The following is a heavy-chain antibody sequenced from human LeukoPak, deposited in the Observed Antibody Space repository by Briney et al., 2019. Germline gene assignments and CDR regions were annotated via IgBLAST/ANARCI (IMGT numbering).Heavy chain of an antibody. D-gene: IGHD1-26*01. V-gene: IGHV4-59*12. CDR2: IYYSGST. CDR3: ARDRGRVLDY. CDR1: GGSISSYY. J-gene: IGHJ4*02. Sequence: PSETLSLTCTVSGGSISSYYWSWIRQPPGKGLEWIGYIYYSGSTNYNPSLKSRVTISVDTSKNQFSLKLSSVTAADTAVYYCARDRGRVLDYWGQGTLVTVSS.